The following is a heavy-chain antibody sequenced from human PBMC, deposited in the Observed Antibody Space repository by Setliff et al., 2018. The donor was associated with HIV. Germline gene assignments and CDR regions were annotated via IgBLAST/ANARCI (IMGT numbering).Heavy chain of an antibody. V-gene: IGHV1-69*04. CDR2: INPSGGST. Sequence: ASVKVSCKASGGSFSSYAITWVRQAPGQGLEWMGIINPSGGSTSYAQKFQGRVTITADKSTSTAYMELSSLRAEDTAVYYCARGGFGVVIIERLGVDYWGQGTKVTVSS. J-gene: IGHJ4*02. CDR3: ARGGFGVVIIERLGVDY. D-gene: IGHD3-3*01. CDR1: GGSFSSYA.